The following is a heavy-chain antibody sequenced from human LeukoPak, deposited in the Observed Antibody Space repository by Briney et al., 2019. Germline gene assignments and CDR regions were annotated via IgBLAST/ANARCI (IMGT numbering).Heavy chain of an antibody. CDR1: GFTFSSYA. Sequence: PGGSLRLSCAASGFTFSSYAMHWVRQAPGKGLEYVSAISSNGGSTYYANSVKGRFTISRDNSKNTLYLQMGSLRAEDMAVYYCASISSGWYRWGQGTLVTVSS. V-gene: IGHV3-64*01. D-gene: IGHD6-19*01. CDR3: ASISSGWYR. J-gene: IGHJ4*02. CDR2: ISSNGGST.